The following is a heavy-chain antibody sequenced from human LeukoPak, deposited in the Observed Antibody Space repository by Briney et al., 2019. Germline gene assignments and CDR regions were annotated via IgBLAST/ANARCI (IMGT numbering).Heavy chain of an antibody. D-gene: IGHD6-19*01. CDR2: INPNSGGT. CDR1: GYTFTGYY. J-gene: IGHJ4*02. CDR3: ARVWAHSSGSDY. Sequence: ASVKVSCKASGYTFTGYYMHWARQAPGQGLEWMGWINPNSGGTNYAQKFQGRVTMTRDTSISTAYMELSRLRSDDTAVYYCARVWAHSSGSDYWGQGTLVTVSS. V-gene: IGHV1-2*02.